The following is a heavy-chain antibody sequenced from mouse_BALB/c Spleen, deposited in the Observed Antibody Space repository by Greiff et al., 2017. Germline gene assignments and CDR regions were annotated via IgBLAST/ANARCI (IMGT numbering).Heavy chain of an antibody. J-gene: IGHJ1*01. CDR1: GYSITSDYA. D-gene: IGHD4-1*01. Sequence: EVQRVESGPGLVKPSQSLSLTCTVTGYSITSDYAWNWIRQFPGNKLEWMGYISYSGSTSYNPSLKSRISITRDTSKNQFFLQLNSVTTEDTATYYCARSWDVGYFDVWGAGTTVTVSS. CDR2: ISYSGST. V-gene: IGHV3-2*02. CDR3: ARSWDVGYFDV.